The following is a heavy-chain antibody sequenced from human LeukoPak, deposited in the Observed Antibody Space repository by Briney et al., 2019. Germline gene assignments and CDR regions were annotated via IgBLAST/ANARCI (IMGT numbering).Heavy chain of an antibody. J-gene: IGHJ5*02. CDR2: INHSGSP. CDR3: AGLEYSSSWFDP. Sequence: SETLSLTCAVYGGSFSGYFWSWIRQPPERGLEWIGEINHSGSPDYNPSLKSRVTISVDTSKNQFSLKLSSVTAADTAVYYCAGLEYSSSWFDPWGQGTLVTVSS. V-gene: IGHV4-34*01. CDR1: GGSFSGYF. D-gene: IGHD6-6*01.